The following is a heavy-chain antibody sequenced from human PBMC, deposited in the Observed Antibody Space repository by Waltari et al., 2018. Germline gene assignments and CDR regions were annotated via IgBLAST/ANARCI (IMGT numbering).Heavy chain of an antibody. V-gene: IGHV1-2*06. CDR2: INPNSGGT. Sequence: QVQLVQSGAEVKKPGASVKVSCKASGYTFTGYYMHWVRQAPGQGLEWMGRINPNSGGTNYAQKFQGRVTMTRDTSISTAYMELSRLRSDDTAVYYCARVGGGYSYDRHDWYFDLWGRGTLVTVSS. CDR3: ARVGGGYSYDRHDWYFDL. CDR1: GYTFTGYY. D-gene: IGHD5-18*01. J-gene: IGHJ2*01.